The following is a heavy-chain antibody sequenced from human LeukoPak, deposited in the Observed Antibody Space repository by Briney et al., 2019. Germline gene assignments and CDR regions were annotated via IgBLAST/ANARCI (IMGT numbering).Heavy chain of an antibody. J-gene: IGHJ4*02. CDR3: ARHYCTGSRCSSGAFDY. Sequence: GGSLRLSCAASGFTFDDYGMSWVRQAPGKGLEWVSNINWNGGSTGYADSVKGRFTVSRDNAKNSLYLQMNSLRAEDTAVYYCARHYCTGSRCSSGAFDYWGQGTLVTVSS. CDR2: INWNGGST. D-gene: IGHD2-8*02. CDR1: GFTFDDYG. V-gene: IGHV3-20*04.